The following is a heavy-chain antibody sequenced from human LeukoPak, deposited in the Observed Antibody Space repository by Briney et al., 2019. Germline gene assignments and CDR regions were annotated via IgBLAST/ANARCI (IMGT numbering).Heavy chain of an antibody. D-gene: IGHD3-22*01. V-gene: IGHV4-34*01. CDR2: INHSGST. CDR1: GGSFSGYY. Sequence: SETPSLTCAVYGGSFSGYYWSWIRQPPGKGLEWIGEINHSGSTNYNPSLKSRVTISVDTSKNQFSLKLSSVTAADTAVYYCARDHFYYDSSGYYYGDYYYGMDVWGQGTTVTVSS. CDR3: ARDHFYYDSSGYYYGDYYYGMDV. J-gene: IGHJ6*02.